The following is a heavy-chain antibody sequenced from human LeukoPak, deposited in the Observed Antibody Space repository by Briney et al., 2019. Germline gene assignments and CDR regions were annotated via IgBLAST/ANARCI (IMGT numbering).Heavy chain of an antibody. CDR1: GYTFTSYG. CDR2: ISAYNGNT. V-gene: IGHV1-18*01. J-gene: IGHJ6*02. D-gene: IGHD4-17*01. CDR3: ARDYGDYDYYYYYGMDV. Sequence: GASVTVSCKASGYTFTSYGISWVRQAPGQGIEWMGGISAYNGNTNYAQKLQGRVTMTTDTSTSTAYMELRSLRSDDTAVYYCARDYGDYDYYYYYGMDVWGQGTTVTVSS.